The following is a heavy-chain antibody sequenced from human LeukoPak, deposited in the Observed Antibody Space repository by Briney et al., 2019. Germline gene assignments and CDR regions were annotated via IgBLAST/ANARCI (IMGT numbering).Heavy chain of an antibody. CDR1: GGSISSGDYY. CDR3: ARDQGGSGTYPFDY. V-gene: IGHV4-30-4*01. J-gene: IGHJ4*02. CDR2: IYYSGNT. Sequence: SQTLSLTCTVSGGSISSGDYYWSWIRQPPGKGLEWIEYIYYSGNTYYNPSLKSRISISVDTSKNQFSLKLSSVTAADTAVYYCARDQGGSGTYPFDYWGQGTLVTVSS. D-gene: IGHD3-10*01.